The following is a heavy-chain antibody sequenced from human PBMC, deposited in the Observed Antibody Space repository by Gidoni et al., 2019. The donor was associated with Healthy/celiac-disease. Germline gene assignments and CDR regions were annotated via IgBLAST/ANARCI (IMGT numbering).Heavy chain of an antibody. V-gene: IGHV4-59*01. Sequence: QVQLQESGPGLVKPSETLSFTCTVSGGSISSYYWSWIRQPPGKGLEWIGYIYYSGSTNYNPSLKSRVTISVDTSKNQFSLKLSSVTAADTAVYYCARVSGSYSSPVFDYWGQGTLVTVSS. CDR3: ARVSGSYSSPVFDY. CDR1: GGSISSYY. CDR2: IYYSGST. J-gene: IGHJ4*02. D-gene: IGHD1-26*01.